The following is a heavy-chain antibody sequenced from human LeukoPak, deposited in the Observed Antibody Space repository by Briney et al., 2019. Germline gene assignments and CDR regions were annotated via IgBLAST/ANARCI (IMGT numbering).Heavy chain of an antibody. CDR2: IRSKANSYAT. J-gene: IGHJ5*02. V-gene: IGHV3-73*01. Sequence: SGGSLRLSCAASGFTFSGSAMHWVRQASGKGLEWVGRIRSKANSYATAYAASVKGRFTISRDDSKNTAYLQMNSLKTEDTAVYYCTRLGSRGWYNWFDPWGQGTLVTVSS. CDR1: GFTFSGSA. CDR3: TRLGSRGWYNWFDP. D-gene: IGHD6-19*01.